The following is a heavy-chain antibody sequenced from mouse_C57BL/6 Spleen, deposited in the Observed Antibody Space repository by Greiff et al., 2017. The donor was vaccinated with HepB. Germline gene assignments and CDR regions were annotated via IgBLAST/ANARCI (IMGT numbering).Heavy chain of an antibody. CDR1: GYTFTDYN. J-gene: IGHJ1*03. V-gene: IGHV1-18*01. CDR2: INPNNGGT. Sequence: SGPELVKPGASVKIPCKASGYTFTDYNMDWVKQSHGKSLEWIGDINPNNGGTIYNQKFKGKATLTVDKSSSTAYMELRSLTSEDTAVYYCARRRYGSSYVYWYFDVWGTGTTVTVSS. CDR3: ARRRYGSSYVYWYFDV. D-gene: IGHD1-1*01.